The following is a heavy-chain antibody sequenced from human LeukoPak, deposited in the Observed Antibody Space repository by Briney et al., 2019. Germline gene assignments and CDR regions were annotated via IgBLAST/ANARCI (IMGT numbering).Heavy chain of an antibody. CDR2: IYTSGST. D-gene: IGHD1-14*01. Sequence: KPSETLSLTCTVSGGSISSYYWSWIRQPAGKGLEWIGRIYTSGSTNYNPSLKSRVTMSVDTSKNQFSLKLSSVTAADTAVYYCARLFATTDHYHGMDVWGQGTTVTVSS. J-gene: IGHJ6*02. CDR3: ARLFATTDHYHGMDV. CDR1: GGSISSYY. V-gene: IGHV4-4*07.